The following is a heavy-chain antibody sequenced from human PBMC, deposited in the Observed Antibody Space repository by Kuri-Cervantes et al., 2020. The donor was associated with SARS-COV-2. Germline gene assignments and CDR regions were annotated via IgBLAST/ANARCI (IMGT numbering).Heavy chain of an antibody. CDR1: GVTFNTET. V-gene: IGHV1-69*04. D-gene: IGHD3-16*01. CDR3: AREGGGDTVYWLDP. Sequence: SVQVSCKASGVTFNTETFGWVRQAPGQGLEWMGRIVPILGLPNYAHKFQGRVIITADPSTSTVYMELSSLSSEDTAMYYCAREGGGDTVYWLDPWGQGTLVTVSS. CDR2: IVPILGLP. J-gene: IGHJ5*02.